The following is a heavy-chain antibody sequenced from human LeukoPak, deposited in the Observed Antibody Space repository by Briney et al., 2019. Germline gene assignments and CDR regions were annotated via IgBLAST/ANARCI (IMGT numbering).Heavy chain of an antibody. D-gene: IGHD1-14*01. CDR1: GFTFSNYG. Sequence: GGSLRLSCGASGFTFSNYGMLWVRQAPGKGLDWVAFIRYDGNNKLYADSVRGRFTISRDNSKNTLYLHINSLRAEDTAVYYCVKDNPLDYWGQGTLVIVSS. J-gene: IGHJ4*02. CDR3: VKDNPLDY. CDR2: IRYDGNNK. V-gene: IGHV3-30*02.